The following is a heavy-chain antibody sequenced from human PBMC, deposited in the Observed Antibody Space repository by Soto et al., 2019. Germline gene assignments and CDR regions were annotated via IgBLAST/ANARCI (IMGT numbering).Heavy chain of an antibody. CDR1: GFTFSSYG. Sequence: PGGSLRLSCAASGFTFSSYGMHWVRQAPGKGLEWVAVISYDGSNKYYADSVKGRFTISRDNSKNTLYLQMNSLRAEDTAVYYCAKEEVAATPYFQHWGQGTLVTVSS. CDR2: ISYDGSNK. CDR3: AKEEVAATPYFQH. J-gene: IGHJ1*01. D-gene: IGHD2-15*01. V-gene: IGHV3-30*18.